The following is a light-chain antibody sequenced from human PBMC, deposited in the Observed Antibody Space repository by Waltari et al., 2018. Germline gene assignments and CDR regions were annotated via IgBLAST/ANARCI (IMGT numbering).Light chain of an antibody. CDR2: KVS. CDR1: QSLVHTDGHTY. J-gene: IGKJ1*01. CDR3: MQATNWPLT. V-gene: IGKV2-30*02. Sequence: VVMTQSPLSLPVSLGQPASISSRPSQSLVHTDGHTYLNWFQQRPGQSPRRLIYKVSNRDSGVPDRFSGSGSDTAFTLKISRVEAEDVGIYYCMQATNWPLTFGQGTKVEIQ.